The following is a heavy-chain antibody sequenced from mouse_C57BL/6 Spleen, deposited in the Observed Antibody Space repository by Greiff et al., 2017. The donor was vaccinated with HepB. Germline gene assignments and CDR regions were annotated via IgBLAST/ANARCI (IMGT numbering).Heavy chain of an antibody. CDR2: ISSGGDYI. CDR3: TRGDDGGY. J-gene: IGHJ2*01. V-gene: IGHV5-9-1*02. D-gene: IGHD2-3*01. CDR1: GFTLSSYA. Sequence: EVNLVESGAGLVKPGGSLKLSCAASGFTLSSYAMSWVRQTPEKRLEWVAYISSGGDYIYYADTVKGRFTISKDNARNTLYLQMSSLKSEETTMDYCTRGDDGGYWGQGTTLTVSS.